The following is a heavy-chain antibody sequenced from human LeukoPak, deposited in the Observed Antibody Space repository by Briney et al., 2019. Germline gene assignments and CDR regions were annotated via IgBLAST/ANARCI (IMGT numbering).Heavy chain of an antibody. J-gene: IGHJ3*02. V-gene: IGHV3-48*03. CDR3: ARRTHGAFAI. CDR2: ISSSGSDK. Sequence: GGSLRLSCAVSGFPFSDHEMNWLRQAPGKGLEWVSYISSSGSDKYYPDSVKGRFTISRDNAKNSLYLQMNSLRAEDTAVYYCARRTHGAFAIWGQGTKVTVSS. D-gene: IGHD5-24*01. CDR1: GFPFSDHE.